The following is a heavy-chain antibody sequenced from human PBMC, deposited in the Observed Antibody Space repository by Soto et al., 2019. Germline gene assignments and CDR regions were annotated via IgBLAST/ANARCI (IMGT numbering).Heavy chain of an antibody. Sequence: EEQLLESGGGLVQPGGSLRLSCAASGFTFSSYAMSWVRQAPGKGLEWVSAISDSGSSTHYADSVKGRFTIYRDNSKNTLDLQMNSLRAEDTAVISCAKGGGGYCSGDTCYPPYYYYYGMDVWGQGTTVTVSS. CDR3: AKGGGGYCSGDTCYPPYYYYYGMDV. D-gene: IGHD2-15*01. CDR2: ISDSGSST. CDR1: GFTFSSYA. V-gene: IGHV3-23*01. J-gene: IGHJ6*02.